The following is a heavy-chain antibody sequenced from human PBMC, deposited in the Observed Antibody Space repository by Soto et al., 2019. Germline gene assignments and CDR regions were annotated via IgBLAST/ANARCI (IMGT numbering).Heavy chain of an antibody. J-gene: IGHJ4*02. CDR3: AKSRLEQYFFDY. CDR2: IYYSGST. CDR1: GCSISRGGYY. V-gene: IGHV4-31*03. D-gene: IGHD6-19*01. Sequence: PSETLSLACTVSGCSISRGGYYWSWIRQHPGKGLEWIGYIYYSGSTYYNPSLKSRVTISVDTSKNQFSVKLSSVTAADTAVYFCAKSRLEQYFFDYWGQGTLVT.